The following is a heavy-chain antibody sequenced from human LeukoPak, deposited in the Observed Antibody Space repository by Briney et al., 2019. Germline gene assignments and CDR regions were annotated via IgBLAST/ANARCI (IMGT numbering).Heavy chain of an antibody. Sequence: ASVKVSCKASGYTFTTYYMHWVRQAPGQGLEWMGLVNPSGTSTRYAQKFQGRVTMTRDMSTSTVYMELSSLRSEDTAVYYCARFISSPDAFDIWGQGTMVAVSS. CDR2: VNPSGTST. D-gene: IGHD3-3*02. CDR3: ARFISSPDAFDI. V-gene: IGHV1-46*01. CDR1: GYTFTTYY. J-gene: IGHJ3*02.